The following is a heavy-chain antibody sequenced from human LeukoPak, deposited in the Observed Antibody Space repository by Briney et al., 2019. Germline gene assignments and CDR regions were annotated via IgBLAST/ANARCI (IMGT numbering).Heavy chain of an antibody. CDR2: ITDSGRST. CDR1: GFTFSSYA. D-gene: IGHD7-27*01. V-gene: IGHV3-23*01. CDR3: AKDKAAWGSGEYFDY. Sequence: GGSLRLSCAAFGFTFSSYAMAWVRQAPGKGLEWVSSITDSGRSTYYADSAKGRFTISRDNSKNTLYLQMNSLRAEDTAVYYCAKDKAAWGSGEYFDYWGQGTLVTVSS. J-gene: IGHJ4*02.